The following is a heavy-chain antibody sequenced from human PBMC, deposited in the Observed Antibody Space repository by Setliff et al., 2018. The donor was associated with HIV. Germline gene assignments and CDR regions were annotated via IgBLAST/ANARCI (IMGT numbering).Heavy chain of an antibody. CDR2: VSPDGGVT. D-gene: IGHD5-12*01. Sequence: GGSLRLSCVGTGFAFSTFDMNWVRQTPGKGLEWVAAVSPDGGVTYYPDSLRGRSTVSRDNSKNMLFLQMNDLGAEDSAIYYCAKPTSGFYPRPYDLWGHGTKVTVSS. J-gene: IGHJ3*01. V-gene: IGHV3-23*01. CDR1: GFAFSTFD. CDR3: AKPTSGFYPRPYDL.